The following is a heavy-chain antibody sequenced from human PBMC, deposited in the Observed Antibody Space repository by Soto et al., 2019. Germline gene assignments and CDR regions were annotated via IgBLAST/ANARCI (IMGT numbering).Heavy chain of an antibody. J-gene: IGHJ4*02. V-gene: IGHV4-34*01. Sequence: VLLQQWGAGRLKPSETLSLTCAVYGGSFIDYSWGWIRQSPGTGLEWIGEINHSGSANYNTSLKSRVTISVDTSKIQFSLKLYSVTAADAAVYYCARVSDYWSQGTLVTVSS. CDR2: INHSGSA. CDR3: ARVSDY. CDR1: GGSFIDYS.